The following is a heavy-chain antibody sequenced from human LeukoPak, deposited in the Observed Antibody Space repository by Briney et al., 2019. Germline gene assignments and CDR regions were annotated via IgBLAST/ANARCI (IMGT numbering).Heavy chain of an antibody. CDR2: IGTAGDT. Sequence: PGGSLRLSCAASGFTFSSYDMHWVRQATGKGLEWVSAIGTAGDTYYPGSVKGRFTISRENAKNSLYLQMNSLRAGDTAVYYCASDRGTFLGMDVWGQGTTVTVSS. CDR1: GFTFSSYD. J-gene: IGHJ6*02. V-gene: IGHV3-13*01. D-gene: IGHD2/OR15-2a*01. CDR3: ASDRGTFLGMDV.